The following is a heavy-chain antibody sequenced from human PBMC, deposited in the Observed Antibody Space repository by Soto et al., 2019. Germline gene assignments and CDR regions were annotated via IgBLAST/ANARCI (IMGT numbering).Heavy chain of an antibody. D-gene: IGHD2-15*01. CDR2: IYYSGST. V-gene: IGHV4-31*03. Sequence: QVQLQESGPGLVKPSQTLSLTCTVSGGSISSGGYFWNWLRQLPGKGLEWIGYIYYSGSTYYNPSLSSRITMSVDTSTNQFSLKLSCVTAADTAVYYCAGMYCSGGTCYSTYSYYYMDVWGKGTTVTVSS. CDR3: AGMYCSGGTCYSTYSYYYMDV. J-gene: IGHJ6*03. CDR1: GGSISSGGYF.